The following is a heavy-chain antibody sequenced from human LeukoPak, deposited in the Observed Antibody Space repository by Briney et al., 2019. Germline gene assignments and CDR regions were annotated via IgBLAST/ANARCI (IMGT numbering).Heavy chain of an antibody. D-gene: IGHD1-1*01. CDR3: ARAQLGYWYFDL. CDR1: GFTFSIYA. CDR2: ITSGGAST. Sequence: EGSLRLSCTASGFTFSIYAMTWARQAPGKGLEWVSDITSGGASTYYADSVKGRFTLSRDNSKITLYLQMNSLRAEDTAVYYCARAQLGYWYFDLWGRGTLVTVSS. V-gene: IGHV3-23*01. J-gene: IGHJ2*01.